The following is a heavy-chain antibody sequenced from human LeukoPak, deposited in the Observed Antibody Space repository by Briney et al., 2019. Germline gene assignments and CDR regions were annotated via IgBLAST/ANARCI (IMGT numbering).Heavy chain of an antibody. CDR1: GFTFSSYA. CDR3: ARDCGGDCYYDY. V-gene: IGHV3-23*01. J-gene: IGHJ4*02. Sequence: QPGGSLRLSCAASGFTFSSYAMSWVRQAPGEGLEWVSAISGSGGSTYYADSVKGRFTISRDNSKNTLYLQMNSLRAEDTAVYYCARDCGGDCYYDYWGQGTLVTVSS. D-gene: IGHD2-21*01. CDR2: ISGSGGST.